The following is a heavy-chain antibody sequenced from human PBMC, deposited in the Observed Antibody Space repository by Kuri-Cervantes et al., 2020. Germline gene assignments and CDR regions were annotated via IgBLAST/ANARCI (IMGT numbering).Heavy chain of an antibody. V-gene: IGHV3-30*18. CDR3: AKDFSSGYYHYGMDV. CDR1: GFTFSSYG. J-gene: IGHJ6*02. D-gene: IGHD3-10*01. CDR2: ISYDGSNK. Sequence: GESLKISCAASGFTFSSYGMHWVRQAPGKGLEWVAVISYDGSNKYYADSVKGRFTISRDNSKNTLYLQMNSLRAEDTAVYYCAKDFSSGYYHYGMDVWGQGTTVTVSS.